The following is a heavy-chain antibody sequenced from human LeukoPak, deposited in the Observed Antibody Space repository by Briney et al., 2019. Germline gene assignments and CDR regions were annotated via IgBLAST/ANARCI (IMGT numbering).Heavy chain of an antibody. J-gene: IGHJ2*01. Sequence: SETLSLTCTVSGGSISSYYWSWIRQPPGKGLEWLGYIYYSGSTNYNPSLKSRVTISVDTSKNQFSLKLSSVTAADTAVYYCAREGRIDYGGNWGYWYFDLWGRGTLVTVSS. CDR2: IYYSGST. D-gene: IGHD4-23*01. V-gene: IGHV4-59*01. CDR1: GGSISSYY. CDR3: AREGRIDYGGNWGYWYFDL.